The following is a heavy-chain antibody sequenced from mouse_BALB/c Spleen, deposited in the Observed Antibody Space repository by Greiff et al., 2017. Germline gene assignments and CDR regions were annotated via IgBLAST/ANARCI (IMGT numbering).Heavy chain of an antibody. Sequence: VMLVESGPGLVAPSQSLSITCTVSGFSLTGYGVNWVRQPPGKGLEWLGMIWGDGSTDYNSALKSRLSISKDNSKSQVFLKMNSLQTDDTARYYCASHYYGSSHYWYFDVWGAGTTVTVSS. CDR3: ASHYYGSSHYWYFDV. CDR2: IWGDGST. CDR1: GFSLTGYG. J-gene: IGHJ1*01. V-gene: IGHV2-6-7*01. D-gene: IGHD1-1*01.